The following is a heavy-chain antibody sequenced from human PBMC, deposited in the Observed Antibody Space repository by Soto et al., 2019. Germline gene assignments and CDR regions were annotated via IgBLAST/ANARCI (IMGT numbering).Heavy chain of an antibody. Sequence: EVQLVDSGGGLVQPGESLRLSCAASGFTFSSYSMSWVRQAPGKGLEWVSYISSSGATIYYADSVKGRFTISRGNAKNSLFLQMNSLRAEDTAVYYCASAPGTRYFALWGRGTLVTVSS. V-gene: IGHV3-48*01. CDR1: GFTFSSYS. CDR3: ASAPGTRYFAL. J-gene: IGHJ2*01. CDR2: ISSSGATI. D-gene: IGHD6-13*01.